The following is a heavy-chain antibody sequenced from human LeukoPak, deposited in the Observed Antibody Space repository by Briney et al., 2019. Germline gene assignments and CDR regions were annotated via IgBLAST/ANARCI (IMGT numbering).Heavy chain of an antibody. J-gene: IGHJ5*02. CDR2: ISDNGDRT. V-gene: IGHV3-23*01. CDR1: GFTFSSDA. Sequence: GGSLRLSCAASGFTFSSDAMNWVRQAPGKGLEWVSVISDNGDRTYYADSVKGRFTVSRDNSKNTLFLQMNSLRAEDTAVYYCAKDGGLWVSAHWGGSWGRGTLVTVSS. D-gene: IGHD7-27*01. CDR3: AKDGGLWVSAHWGGS.